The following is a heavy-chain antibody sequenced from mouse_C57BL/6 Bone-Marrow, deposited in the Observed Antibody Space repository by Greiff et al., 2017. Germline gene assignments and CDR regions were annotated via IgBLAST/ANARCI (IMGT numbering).Heavy chain of an antibody. J-gene: IGHJ2*01. V-gene: IGHV1-5*01. Sequence: VQLQQSGTVLARPGASVKMSCKTSGYTFTSYWMHWVKQRPGQGLEWIGAIYPGNSDTSYNQKVKGKAKLTAVTSASTAYMELSSLTNEDSAGYYGTGPITTVVVPFDYWGQGTTLTVSS. CDR2: IYPGNSDT. CDR1: GYTFTSYW. D-gene: IGHD1-1*01. CDR3: TGPITTVVVPFDY.